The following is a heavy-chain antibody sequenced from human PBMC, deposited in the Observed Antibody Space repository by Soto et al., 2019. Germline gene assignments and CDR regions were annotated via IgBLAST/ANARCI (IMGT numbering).Heavy chain of an antibody. CDR1: GGSISSGGYY. J-gene: IGHJ6*02. CDR3: ARGDYDFWSGYPYYYYGMDV. D-gene: IGHD3-3*01. Sequence: QVQLQESGPGLVKPSQTLSLTCTVSGGSISSGGYYWSWIRQHPGKGLEWIGYIYYSGSTYYNPSLKSRVTISVDTSKNQVSLKLSSVTAADTAVYYCARGDYDFWSGYPYYYYGMDVWGQGTTVTVSS. CDR2: IYYSGST. V-gene: IGHV4-31*03.